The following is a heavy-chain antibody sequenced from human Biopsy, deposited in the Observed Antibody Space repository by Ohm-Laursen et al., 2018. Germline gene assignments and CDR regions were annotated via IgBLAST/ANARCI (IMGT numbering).Heavy chain of an antibody. Sequence: SVKVSCKASGFSFTGYYIHWVRQAPGQGLEWMGWISPKSGGTNYAQKFQGNITMTKNTSMSTAYMEMRSLRSDDTAVYYCARDRPSVSTYGVDWGQGTLVTVSS. CDR3: ARDRPSVSTYGVD. D-gene: IGHD3-3*01. CDR2: ISPKSGGT. CDR1: GFSFTGYY. V-gene: IGHV1-2*02. J-gene: IGHJ4*02.